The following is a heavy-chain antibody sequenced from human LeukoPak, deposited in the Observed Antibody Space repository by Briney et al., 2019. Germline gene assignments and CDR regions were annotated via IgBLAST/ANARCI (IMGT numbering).Heavy chain of an antibody. J-gene: IGHJ6*02. CDR1: GFTFSSYA. V-gene: IGHV3-30*04. Sequence: GRSLRLPCAASGFTFSSYAMHWVRQAPGKGLEWVAVISYDGSNKYYADSVKGRFTISRDNSKNTLYLQMNSLRAEDTAVYYCAREQDAYYYGMDVWGQGTTVTVSS. CDR2: ISYDGSNK. CDR3: AREQDAYYYGMDV.